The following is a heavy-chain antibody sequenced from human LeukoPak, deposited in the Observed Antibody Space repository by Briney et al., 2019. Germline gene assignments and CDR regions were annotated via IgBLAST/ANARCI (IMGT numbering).Heavy chain of an antibody. J-gene: IGHJ3*02. V-gene: IGHV1-2*02. Sequence: ASVKVSCKASGGTFSSYAISWVRQAPGQGLEWMGRINPNSGGTNYAQKFPGRVTMTRDTSISTAYMELSRLRSDDTAVYYCARGAWAFDIWGQGTMVTVSS. CDR2: INPNSGGT. CDR1: GGTFSSYA. CDR3: ARGAWAFDI.